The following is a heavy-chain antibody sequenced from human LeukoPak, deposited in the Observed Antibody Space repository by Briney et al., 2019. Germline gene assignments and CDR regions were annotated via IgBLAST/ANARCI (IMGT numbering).Heavy chain of an antibody. D-gene: IGHD2-15*01. J-gene: IGHJ4*02. CDR1: GFTFSSYE. Sequence: GSLRLSCAASGFTFSSYEMNWVRQPPGKGLECIGEIHHSGTTNYNPSLKSRVTISVDKSKNEFSLKLNSVTAADTAVYYCARAFLVGYSPEEYFFDYWGQGTLVTVSS. CDR2: IHHSGTT. V-gene: IGHV4-34*01. CDR3: ARAFLVGYSPEEYFFDY.